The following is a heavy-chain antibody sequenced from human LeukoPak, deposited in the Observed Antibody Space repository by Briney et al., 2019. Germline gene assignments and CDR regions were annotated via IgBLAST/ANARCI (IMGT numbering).Heavy chain of an antibody. V-gene: IGHV1-2*02. J-gene: IGHJ3*02. D-gene: IGHD1-26*01. CDR3: ARDNRYSGSYYGGAFDI. CDR1: GYTFTSYG. CDR2: INPNSGGT. Sequence: GASVKVSCKASGYTFTSYGISWVRQAPGQGLEWMGWINPNSGGTNYAQKFQGRVTMTRDTSISTAYMELSRLRSDDTAVYYCARDNRYSGSYYGGAFDIWGQGTMVTVSS.